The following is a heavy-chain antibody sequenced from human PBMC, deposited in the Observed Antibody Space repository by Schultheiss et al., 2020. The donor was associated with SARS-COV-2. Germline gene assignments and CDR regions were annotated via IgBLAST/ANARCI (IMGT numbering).Heavy chain of an antibody. CDR3: TTDTNYYDSSGYYLEYFDY. V-gene: IGHV3-15*01. D-gene: IGHD3-22*01. Sequence: GESLKISCAASGFTFSNAWMSWVRQAPGKGLEWVGRIKSKTDGGTTDYAAPVKGRFTISRDDSKNTLYLQMNSLKTEDTAVYYCTTDTNYYDSSGYYLEYFDYWGQGTLVTVSS. J-gene: IGHJ4*02. CDR2: IKSKTDGGTT. CDR1: GFTFSNAW.